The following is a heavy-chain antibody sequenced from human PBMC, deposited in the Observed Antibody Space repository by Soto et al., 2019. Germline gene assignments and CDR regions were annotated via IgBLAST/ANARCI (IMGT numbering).Heavy chain of an antibody. D-gene: IGHD3-22*01. J-gene: IGHJ4*02. V-gene: IGHV1-18*01. CDR3: ARAHPQYYYDSSGYPLYYFDY. Sequence: ASVKVSCKASGYTFTSYGISWVRQAPGQGLEWMGWISAYNGNTNYAQKLQGRVTMTTDTSTSTAYMELRSLRSDDTAVYYCARAHPQYYYDSSGYPLYYFDYWGQGTMVTVYS. CDR2: ISAYNGNT. CDR1: GYTFTSYG.